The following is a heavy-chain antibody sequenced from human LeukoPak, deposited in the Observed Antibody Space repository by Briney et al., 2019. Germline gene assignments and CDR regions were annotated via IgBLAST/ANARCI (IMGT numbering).Heavy chain of an antibody. CDR2: ISSSSSTI. Sequence: PGGSLRLSCAASGFTFSSYSMNWVRQAPGKGLEWVSYISSSSSTIYYADSVKGRFTISRDNAKNSLYLQMNSLRAEDTAVYYCARGGPYYYDSPMDFDYWGQGTLVTVSS. J-gene: IGHJ4*02. CDR1: GFTFSSYS. D-gene: IGHD3-22*01. CDR3: ARGGPYYYDSPMDFDY. V-gene: IGHV3-48*01.